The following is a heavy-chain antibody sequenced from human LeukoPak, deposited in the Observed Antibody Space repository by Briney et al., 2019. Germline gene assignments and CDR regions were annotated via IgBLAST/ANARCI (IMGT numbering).Heavy chain of an antibody. D-gene: IGHD5-24*01. Sequence: GGSLRLSCAASGFTLRSYAMSWVRQAPGKGLEWVSAISAGGSTYYANSVKGRFTISRDNSKDTLYLQMNSLRAEDTAVYYCAKDLEMWLLGAFDIWGQGTMVTVSS. J-gene: IGHJ3*02. CDR2: ISAGGST. V-gene: IGHV3-23*01. CDR3: AKDLEMWLLGAFDI. CDR1: GFTLRSYA.